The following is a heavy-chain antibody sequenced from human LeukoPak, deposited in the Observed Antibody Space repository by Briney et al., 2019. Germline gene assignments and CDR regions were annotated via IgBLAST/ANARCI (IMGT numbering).Heavy chain of an antibody. CDR2: IKQDGSEK. V-gene: IGHV3-7*03. CDR3: AKGPMAWFDY. D-gene: IGHD3-10*01. J-gene: IGHJ4*02. Sequence: GGSLRLSCAASGFTFSSYWMSWVRQAPGKGLEWVANIKQDGSEKYYVDSVKGRFTISRDNSKNTLYLQMSSLRAEDTAIYYCAKGPMAWFDYWGQGTLVTVSS. CDR1: GFTFSSYW.